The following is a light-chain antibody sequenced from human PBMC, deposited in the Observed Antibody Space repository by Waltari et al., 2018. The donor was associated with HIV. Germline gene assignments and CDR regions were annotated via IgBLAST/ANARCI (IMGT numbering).Light chain of an antibody. V-gene: IGLV1-44*01. Sequence: QSVMSHPPSASGTPGQTVTIPCPGRFSNLGANTVNWYQQIPGTAPRLLIYGHNQRPSGVPDRFSGSRSGTSASLTIGGLQSEDEADYYCSAWDDSLRATVFGTGTRVTVL. J-gene: IGLJ1*01. CDR2: GHN. CDR1: FSNLGANT. CDR3: SAWDDSLRATV.